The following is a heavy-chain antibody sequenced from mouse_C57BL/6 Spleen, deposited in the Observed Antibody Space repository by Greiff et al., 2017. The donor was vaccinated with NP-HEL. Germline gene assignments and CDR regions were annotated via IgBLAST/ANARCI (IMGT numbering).Heavy chain of an antibody. V-gene: IGHV5-17*01. Sequence: EVQLVESGGGLVKPGGSLKLSCAASGFTFSDYGMHWVRQAPEKGLEWVAYISSGSSTIYYADTVKGRFTISRDNAKNTLFLQMTSLRSEDTAMYYCARFPNLAWFAYWGQGTLVTVSA. CDR1: GFTFSDYG. CDR2: ISSGSSTI. J-gene: IGHJ3*01. CDR3: ARFPNLAWFAY.